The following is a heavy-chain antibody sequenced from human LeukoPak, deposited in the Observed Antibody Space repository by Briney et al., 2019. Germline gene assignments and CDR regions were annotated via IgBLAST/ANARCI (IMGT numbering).Heavy chain of an antibody. J-gene: IGHJ3*02. D-gene: IGHD2-15*01. CDR2: MNPNSGNT. V-gene: IGHV1-8*03. CDR3: ARVGYCSGGSCRNAFDI. Sequence: ASVKVSCKASGYTFTSYDINWVRQATGQGLEWMGWMNPNSGNTGYAQKFQGRVTITRNTSISTAYMELSSLRSEDTAVYYCARVGYCSGGSCRNAFDIWGQGTMVTVSS. CDR1: GYTFTSYD.